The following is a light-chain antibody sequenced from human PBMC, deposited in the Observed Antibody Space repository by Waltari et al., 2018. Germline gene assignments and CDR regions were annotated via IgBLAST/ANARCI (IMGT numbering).Light chain of an antibody. CDR2: WAS. Sequence: DIVMTQSPDSLAVSLGEWATINCKSSQSVLYSSKNKHYFAWYQQKPGQPPKLLIYWASTRESGVPDRFSGSGSGTDFTLTISSLQAEDVAVYYCHQYYSIPHTFGQGTKLEIK. J-gene: IGKJ2*01. V-gene: IGKV4-1*01. CDR1: QSVLYSSKNKHY. CDR3: HQYYSIPHT.